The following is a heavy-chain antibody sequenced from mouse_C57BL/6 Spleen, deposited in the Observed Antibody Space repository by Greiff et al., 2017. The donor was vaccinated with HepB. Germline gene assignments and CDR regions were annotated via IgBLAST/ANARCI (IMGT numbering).Heavy chain of an antibody. CDR3: ERSLWPMDC. J-gene: IGHJ4*01. V-gene: IGHV1-15*01. Sequence: QVQLKQSGAELVRPGASVTLSCKASGYTFTDYEMHWVKQTPVHGLEWIGAIDPETGGTAYNQKFKGKAILTADKSSSTAYMELRSLTSEDSAVYYCERSLWPMDCWGQGTSVTVSS. D-gene: IGHD1-1*02. CDR1: GYTFTDYE. CDR2: IDPETGGT.